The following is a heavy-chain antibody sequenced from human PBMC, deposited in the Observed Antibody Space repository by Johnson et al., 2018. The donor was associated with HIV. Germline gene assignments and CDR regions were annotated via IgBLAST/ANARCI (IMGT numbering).Heavy chain of an antibody. CDR3: AKDQSWIGTGHDTFDI. Sequence: MQLVESGGGVVQPGGSLRLSCAASGFTVSSNYMSWVRQAPGKGLEWVAVISYDGSNKYYADSVKGRFTISRDNSKNTLYLQMNSLRAEDTAVYYCAKDQSWIGTGHDTFDIWGQGTMVTVSS. J-gene: IGHJ3*02. CDR1: GFTVSSNY. V-gene: IGHV3-30*18. D-gene: IGHD1-1*01. CDR2: ISYDGSNK.